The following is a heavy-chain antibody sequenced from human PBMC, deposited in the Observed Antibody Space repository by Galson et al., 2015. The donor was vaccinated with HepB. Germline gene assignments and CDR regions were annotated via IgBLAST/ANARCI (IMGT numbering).Heavy chain of an antibody. CDR3: AKGIWGFARCGALDI. Sequence: SLRLSCAASGLTYSDSSMTWVRQAPGQGLEWVSVVSGSGVNTFYADSVKGRFTVSRDTSKNIFYLQMNSLRADDTALYYCAKGIWGFARCGALDIWGQGTMVTVSS. V-gene: IGHV3-23*01. J-gene: IGHJ3*02. CDR1: GLTYSDSS. D-gene: IGHD3-16*01. CDR2: VSGSGVNT.